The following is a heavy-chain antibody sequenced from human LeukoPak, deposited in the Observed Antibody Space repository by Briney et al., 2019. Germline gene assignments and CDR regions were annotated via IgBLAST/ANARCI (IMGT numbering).Heavy chain of an antibody. CDR2: INWNGGST. J-gene: IGHJ4*02. CDR3: ARYSSSSKVGHFDY. V-gene: IGHV3-20*04. D-gene: IGHD6-6*01. CDR1: GFTFDDYG. Sequence: GGSLRLSCAASGFTFDDYGMSWVRQAPGKGLEWVSGINWNGGSTGYADSVKGRFTISRDNAKNSLYLQMNSLRAEDTALYYCARYSSSSKVGHFDYWGQGTLVTVSS.